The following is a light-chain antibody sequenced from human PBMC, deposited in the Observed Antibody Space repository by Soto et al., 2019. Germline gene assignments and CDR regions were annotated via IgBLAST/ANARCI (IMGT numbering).Light chain of an antibody. CDR3: CSYVGATTYV. J-gene: IGLJ1*01. CDR1: SSTVGGFNV. V-gene: IGLV2-23*01. Sequence: QYALTQPSSVSGSPGQSITISCTGTSSTVGGFNVVSWYQQHPGKAPKVIIYEGIKRPSGVSNRFSGSNSGSTASLKISGLQAEDEADYYCCSYVGATTYVFGTGTKVTVL. CDR2: EGI.